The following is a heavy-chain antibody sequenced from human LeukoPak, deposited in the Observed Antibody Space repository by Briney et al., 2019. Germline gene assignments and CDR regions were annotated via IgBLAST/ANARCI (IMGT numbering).Heavy chain of an antibody. CDR3: ARGEYGDYSFDY. V-gene: IGHV3-20*04. D-gene: IGHD4-17*01. Sequence: GGSLRLSCAASGFTFDDYGMSWVRQAPGKGLEWVSGINWNGGSTGYADSVKGRFTISRDNAKNSLHLQMNSLRAEDTALYYCARGEYGDYSFDYWGQGTLVTVSS. CDR2: INWNGGST. CDR1: GFTFDDYG. J-gene: IGHJ4*02.